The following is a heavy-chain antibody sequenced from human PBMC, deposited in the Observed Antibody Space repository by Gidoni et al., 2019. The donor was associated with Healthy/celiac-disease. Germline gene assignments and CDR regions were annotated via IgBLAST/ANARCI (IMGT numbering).Heavy chain of an antibody. CDR1: GFTFGRYG. V-gene: IGHV3-30*18. CDR2: ISYDGSNK. D-gene: IGHD5-18*01. Sequence: QVQLVESVGVVVQPRCSLRLSCAASGFTFGRYGMHVVRQAPGKGLEWVAVISYDGSNKYYADSGKGRFTISRDNSKNTLYLQMNSLRAEDTAVYYCAKDHVDTAMVENYYGMDVWGQGTTVTVSS. J-gene: IGHJ6*02. CDR3: AKDHVDTAMVENYYGMDV.